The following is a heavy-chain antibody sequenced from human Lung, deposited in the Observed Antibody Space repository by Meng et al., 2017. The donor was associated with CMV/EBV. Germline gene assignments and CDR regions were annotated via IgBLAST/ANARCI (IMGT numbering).Heavy chain of an antibody. V-gene: IGHV3-43D*03. J-gene: IGHJ6*02. Sequence: GESLKISCAASGFTFDDYAMHWVRQAPGKGLEWVSLISWDGGSTYYADSVKGRFTISRDNSKSSLYLQMNGLRAEDTALYHCAKYDYGSDVWGQGPTVTVSS. CDR3: AKYDYGSDV. CDR2: ISWDGGST. CDR1: GFTFDDYA.